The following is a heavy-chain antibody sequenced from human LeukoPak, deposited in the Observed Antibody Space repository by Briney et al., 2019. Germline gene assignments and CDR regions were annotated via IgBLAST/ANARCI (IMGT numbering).Heavy chain of an antibody. D-gene: IGHD6-13*01. J-gene: IGHJ4*02. CDR1: GYSFTNYW. CDR3: ARQPNTLAAADH. Sequence: GESLKISCEASGYSFTNYWIAWVRQMPGKGLEWMGIIYPGDSDTRYSPSFQGQVTISADKSISTAYLQWSGLKASDTAMYYCARQPNTLAAADHWGQGTLVTVSS. V-gene: IGHV5-51*01. CDR2: IYPGDSDT.